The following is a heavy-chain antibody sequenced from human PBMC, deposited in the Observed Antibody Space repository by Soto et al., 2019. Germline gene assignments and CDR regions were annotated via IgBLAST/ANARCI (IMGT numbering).Heavy chain of an antibody. CDR3: ARCDGSATYCFFFAY. D-gene: IGHD3-10*01. Sequence: EVQLVESGGGLVQSGGSLTLSCAASGFTVSNSYMSWVRQAPGKGLEWVSAIYSGGSSYYADSVKGRFTISRDNSMNTLYLQMNSLRAEDTAVYFCARCDGSATYCFFFAYWGQGTPVTVSS. CDR2: IYSGGSS. J-gene: IGHJ4*02. V-gene: IGHV3-66*01. CDR1: GFTVSNSY.